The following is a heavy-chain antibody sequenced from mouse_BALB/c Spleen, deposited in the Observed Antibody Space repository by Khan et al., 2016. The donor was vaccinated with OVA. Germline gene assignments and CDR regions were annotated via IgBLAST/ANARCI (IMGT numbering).Heavy chain of an antibody. V-gene: IGHV5-12*02. CDR2: ISNGGGST. CDR1: GFTFSDYY. J-gene: IGHJ4*01. D-gene: IGHD1-3*01. Sequence: EVELVESGGGLVQPGGSLKLSCATSGFTFSDYYMYWVRQTPEKRLEWVAYISNGGGSTYYPDTVKGRFTISRDNAKNTLYLQMSRLKSEDTAMYYCARQLNDAMDYWGQGTSVTVSS. CDR3: ARQLNDAMDY.